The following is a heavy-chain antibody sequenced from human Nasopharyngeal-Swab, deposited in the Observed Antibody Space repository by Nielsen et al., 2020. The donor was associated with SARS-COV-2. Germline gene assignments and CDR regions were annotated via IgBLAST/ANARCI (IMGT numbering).Heavy chain of an antibody. CDR1: GGSISSGDYY. Sequence: SCTVSGGSISSGDYYWSWIRQPPGKGLEWIGYIYYSGSTYYNPSLKSRVTISVDTSKNQFSLKLSSVTAADTAVYYCARHGYSSGWYGGVRVDAFDIWGQGTMVTVSS. CDR3: ARHGYSSGWYGGVRVDAFDI. J-gene: IGHJ3*02. D-gene: IGHD6-19*01. V-gene: IGHV4-30-4*01. CDR2: IYYSGST.